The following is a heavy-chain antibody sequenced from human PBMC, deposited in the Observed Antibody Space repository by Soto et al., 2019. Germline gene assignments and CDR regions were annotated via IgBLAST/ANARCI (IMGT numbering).Heavy chain of an antibody. Sequence: SETLSLTCTVSGGSISSYYWSWIRQPPGKGLEWIGYIYYSGSTNYNPSLKSRVTISVDTSKNQFSLKLSSVTAADTAVYYCARDFKTSVGKTYYYGSGSYYGMDVWGQGTTVTVS. CDR2: IYYSGST. V-gene: IGHV4-59*01. J-gene: IGHJ6*02. CDR1: GGSISSYY. D-gene: IGHD3-10*01. CDR3: ARDFKTSVGKTYYYGSGSYYGMDV.